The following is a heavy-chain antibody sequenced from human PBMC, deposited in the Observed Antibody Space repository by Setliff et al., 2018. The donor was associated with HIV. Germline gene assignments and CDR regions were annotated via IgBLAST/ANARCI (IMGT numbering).Heavy chain of an antibody. CDR2: IYYTGTT. J-gene: IGHJ5*02. D-gene: IGHD2-15*01. CDR3: ARGFEGYCSGDSCHWFDP. V-gene: IGHV4-38-2*01. CDR1: GYSISRDHY. Sequence: PSETLSLTCAVSGYSISRDHYWAWIRQPPGKGLEWIGYIYYTGTTNYNPSLKSRVIVSRDTSKNQFSLRLTSTTVADTAVYYCARGFEGYCSGDSCHWFDPWGQGTLVTVSS.